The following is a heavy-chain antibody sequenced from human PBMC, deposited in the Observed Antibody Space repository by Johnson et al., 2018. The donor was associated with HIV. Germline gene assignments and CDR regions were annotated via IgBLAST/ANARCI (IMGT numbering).Heavy chain of an antibody. CDR3: AKGVTIFGVDIHDGFDM. V-gene: IGHV3-9*01. Sequence: LVESGGGLLHPGRSLRLSCAASGFTFDDYALHWVRQGPGKGLEWVACISFNGGTIAYANSVKGRFTISRDNAKNSLYLQMNSLRAEDTAVYYCAKGVTIFGVDIHDGFDMWGQGTMVTVSS. CDR1: GFTFDDYA. D-gene: IGHD3-3*01. CDR2: ISFNGGTI. J-gene: IGHJ3*02.